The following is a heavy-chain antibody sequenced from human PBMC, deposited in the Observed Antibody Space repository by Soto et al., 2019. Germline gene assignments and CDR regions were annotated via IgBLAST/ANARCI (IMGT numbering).Heavy chain of an antibody. Sequence: SETLSLTCTVYGGSFTDYYWTWIRQPPGKGLEWIGEITHSGATNYNPSLKSRVTISEDTSKNQVSLKVTSVTAADTAVYYCARGNHYYGMDVWGQGTTVTVSS. J-gene: IGHJ6*02. CDR1: GGSFTDYY. CDR3: ARGNHYYGMDV. V-gene: IGHV4-34*01. CDR2: ITHSGAT.